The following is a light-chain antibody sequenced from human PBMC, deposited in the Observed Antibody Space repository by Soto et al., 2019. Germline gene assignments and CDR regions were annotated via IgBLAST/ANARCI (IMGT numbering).Light chain of an antibody. Sequence: QSALTQPASVSGSPGQSITISCTGTSSDVGAYNYVCWHQQHPGKAPKLLLYDVSSRPSGVSNRFSASKSGNTASLTISGRQAEDEADYYCSSYTTSVTHVFGTGTKLTVL. V-gene: IGLV2-14*01. J-gene: IGLJ1*01. CDR1: SSDVGAYNY. CDR2: DVS. CDR3: SSYTTSVTHV.